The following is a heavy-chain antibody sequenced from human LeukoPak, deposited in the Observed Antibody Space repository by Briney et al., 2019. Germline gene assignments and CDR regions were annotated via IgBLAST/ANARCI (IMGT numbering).Heavy chain of an antibody. CDR3: AGHFGT. CDR2: IYYNRGT. CDR1: SDSISNSAYH. V-gene: IGHV4-39*01. J-gene: IGHJ4*02. Sequence: SETLSLTCTVSSDSISNSAYHWGWIRQPPGRGLEWIGTIYYNRGTYYNPSLKSRVTISVDTSKNQFSLKLSSVTAADTAVYYCAGHFGTWGQGTLVTVSS. D-gene: IGHD3/OR15-3a*01.